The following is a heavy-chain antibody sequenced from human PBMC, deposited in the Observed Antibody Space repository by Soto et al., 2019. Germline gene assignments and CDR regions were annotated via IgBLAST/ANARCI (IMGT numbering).Heavy chain of an antibody. CDR3: ARAFRSMWVSMDDY. CDR1: GFTFGSYS. V-gene: IGHV3-21*01. CDR2: ISSSSSYI. D-gene: IGHD1-26*01. Sequence: EVQLVESGGGLVKPGGSLRLSCAASGFTFGSYSMNWVRQAPGKGLEWVSSISSSSSYIYYADSVKGRFTISRDNAKNSLYLQMNSLRAEDTAVYYCARAFRSMWVSMDDYWGQGTLVTVSS. J-gene: IGHJ4*02.